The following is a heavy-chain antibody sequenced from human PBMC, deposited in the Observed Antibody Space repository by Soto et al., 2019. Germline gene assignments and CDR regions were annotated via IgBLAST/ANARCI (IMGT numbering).Heavy chain of an antibody. CDR2: IYYSGST. J-gene: IGHJ4*02. CDR3: ARAPPWYSSSWLFDS. Sequence: QVQLQESGPGLVKPSQTLSLTCTVSGGSISSGDYYWSWIRQPPGKGLEWIGYIYYSGSTYYNLFLKIRVTTSVDTSKNLCSLQLSSLTAADTAVYYCARAPPWYSSSWLFDSWGQGTPVTVSS. V-gene: IGHV4-30-4*01. D-gene: IGHD6-13*01. CDR1: GGSISSGDYY.